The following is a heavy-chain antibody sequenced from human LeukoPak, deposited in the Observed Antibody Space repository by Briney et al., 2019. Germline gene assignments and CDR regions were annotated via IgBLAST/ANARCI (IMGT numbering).Heavy chain of an antibody. CDR3: ARAVVPAAKENWFDP. V-gene: IGHV1-2*02. CDR2: INPNSGGT. Sequence: ASVKVSFTASGYTFTVYYMHWVRQAPGQGLEWMGWINPNSGGTNYAQKFQGRVTMTRDTSISTPYMELSRLRSDDTAVYYRARAVVPAAKENWFDPWGQGTLVTVSS. CDR1: GYTFTVYY. D-gene: IGHD2-2*01. J-gene: IGHJ5*02.